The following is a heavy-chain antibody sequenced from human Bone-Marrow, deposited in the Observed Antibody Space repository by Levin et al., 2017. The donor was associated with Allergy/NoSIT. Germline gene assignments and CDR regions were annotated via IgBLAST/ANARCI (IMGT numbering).Heavy chain of an antibody. CDR3: VHWSYDFSEYPGLDV. CDR1: GFAFSSYG. Sequence: GGSLRLSCAASGFAFSSYGMHWVRQAPGKGLEWVAVISYDGSNKYYADSVKGRFTVSRDNSRNTMYLQMKSLRTNDTALYYCVHWSYDFSEYPGLDVWGQGTTVIVSS. J-gene: IGHJ6*02. D-gene: IGHD3/OR15-3a*01. CDR2: ISYDGSNK. V-gene: IGHV3-30*03.